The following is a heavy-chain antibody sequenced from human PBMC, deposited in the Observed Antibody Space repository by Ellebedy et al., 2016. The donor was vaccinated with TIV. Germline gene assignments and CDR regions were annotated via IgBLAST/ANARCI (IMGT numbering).Heavy chain of an antibody. Sequence: SETLSLTXAVYGGSFSGYYWSWIRQPPGKGLEWIGEINHSGSTNYNPSLKSRVTISVDTSKNQFSLKLSSVTAADTAVYYCAREIVVPAAIPKYYYYYGMDVWGQGTTVTVSS. CDR2: INHSGST. CDR1: GGSFSGYY. CDR3: AREIVVPAAIPKYYYYYGMDV. V-gene: IGHV4-34*01. D-gene: IGHD2-2*01. J-gene: IGHJ6*02.